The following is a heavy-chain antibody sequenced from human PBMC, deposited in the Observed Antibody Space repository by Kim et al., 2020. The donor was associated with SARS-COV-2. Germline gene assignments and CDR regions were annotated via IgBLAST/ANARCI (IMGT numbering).Heavy chain of an antibody. CDR3: ARGQAGPYYYGSGSSPLGV. J-gene: IGHJ6*02. Sequence: SETLSLTCAVYGGSFSGYYWSWIRQPPGKGLEWIGEINHSGSTNYNPSLKSRVTISVDTSKNQFSLKLSSVTAADTAVYYCARGQAGPYYYGSGSSPLGVWGQGTTVTVSS. D-gene: IGHD3-10*01. V-gene: IGHV4-34*01. CDR2: INHSGST. CDR1: GGSFSGYY.